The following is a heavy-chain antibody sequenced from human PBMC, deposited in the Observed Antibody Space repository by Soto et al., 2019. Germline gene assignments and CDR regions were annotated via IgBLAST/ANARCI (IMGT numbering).Heavy chain of an antibody. Sequence: GGSLRLSCAASGFTFSSYGMHWVRQAPGKGLEWVAVISYDGSNKYYADSVKGRFTISRDNSKNTLYLQMNSLRAEDTAVYYCAKSTIFGVVSVIDYWGQGTLVTVSS. J-gene: IGHJ4*02. V-gene: IGHV3-30*18. CDR3: AKSTIFGVVSVIDY. CDR1: GFTFSSYG. D-gene: IGHD3-3*01. CDR2: ISYDGSNK.